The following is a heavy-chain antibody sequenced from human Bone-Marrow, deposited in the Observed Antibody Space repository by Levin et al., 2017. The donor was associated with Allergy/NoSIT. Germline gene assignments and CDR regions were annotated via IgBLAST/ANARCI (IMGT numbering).Heavy chain of an antibody. CDR1: GASLTSGSYH. Sequence: SETLSLTCTVSGASLTSGSYHWSWIRQPAGKGLEWIGRFHTSGGTTYNPSLKSRVTISVDTSKRQFSLKLSSVTAADTAVYYCARGDPMVVLPANLGRKYYYYYMDVWGKGTTVIVSS. CDR2: FHTSGGT. J-gene: IGHJ6*03. V-gene: IGHV4-61*02. D-gene: IGHD7-27*01. CDR3: ARGDPMVVLPANLGRKYYYYYMDV.